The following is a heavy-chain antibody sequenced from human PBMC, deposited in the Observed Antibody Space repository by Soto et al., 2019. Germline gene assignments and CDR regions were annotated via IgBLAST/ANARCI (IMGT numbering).Heavy chain of an antibody. Sequence: EVQLVESGGGLVKPGGSLRLSCAASGFTFSSYSMNWVRQAPGKGLELVSSISSSSSYIYYADSVKGRFTISRDNAKNSLYLQMNSLRAEDTAVYYCARDPGYSGYGGDYWGQGTLVTVSS. V-gene: IGHV3-21*01. J-gene: IGHJ4*02. CDR1: GFTFSSYS. CDR2: ISSSSSYI. D-gene: IGHD5-12*01. CDR3: ARDPGYSGYGGDY.